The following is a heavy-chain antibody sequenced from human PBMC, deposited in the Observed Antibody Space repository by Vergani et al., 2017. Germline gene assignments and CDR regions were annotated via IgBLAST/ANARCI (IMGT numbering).Heavy chain of an antibody. CDR1: GGSISSSSYY. V-gene: IGHV4-39*07. CDR2: IYYSGST. CDR3: ARDLPFLEWPFDY. J-gene: IGHJ4*02. D-gene: IGHD3-3*02. Sequence: QLQLQESGPGLVKPSETLSLTCTVSGGSISSSSYYWGWIRQPPGKGLEWIGSIYYSGSTYYNPSLKSRVTISVDTTKNQFSLKLSSVTAADTAVYYCARDLPFLEWPFDYWGQGTLVTVSS.